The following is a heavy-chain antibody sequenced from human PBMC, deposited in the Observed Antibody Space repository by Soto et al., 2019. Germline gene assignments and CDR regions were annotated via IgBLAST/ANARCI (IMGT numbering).Heavy chain of an antibody. J-gene: IGHJ4*01. V-gene: IGHV3-7*01. CDR1: GFTFSSYW. CDR3: ARVAYTYGWIYDY. D-gene: IGHD2-2*02. CDR2: IKQDGSEK. Sequence: EVQLVESGGGLVQPGGSLRLSCAASGFTFSSYWMSWVRQAPGKGLQWVVNIKQDGSEKYYMDSVRGRFTVSRDNAKNSLYLQMNSLSAEDTAVYFCARVAYTYGWIYDYWGQGSLVTVSS.